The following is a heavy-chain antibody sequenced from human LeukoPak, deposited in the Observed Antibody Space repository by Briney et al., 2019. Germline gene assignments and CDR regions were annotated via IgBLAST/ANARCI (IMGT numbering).Heavy chain of an antibody. CDR2: ISWNSGSI. CDR1: GFTFDDYA. CDR3: AKDKGYSYGPIGPLFDY. J-gene: IGHJ4*02. D-gene: IGHD5-18*01. V-gene: IGHV3-9*01. Sequence: PGGSLRLSCAASGFTFDDYAMHWVRQAPGRGLEWVSGISWNSGSIGYADSVKGRFTISRDNAKNSLYLQMNSLRAEDTALYYCAKDKGYSYGPIGPLFDYWGQGTLVTVSS.